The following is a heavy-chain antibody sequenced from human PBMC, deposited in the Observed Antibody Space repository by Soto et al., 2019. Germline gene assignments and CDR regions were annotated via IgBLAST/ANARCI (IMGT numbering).Heavy chain of an antibody. Sequence: QVRLVQTGAEVKRPGASVTLSCRATGYTFSIHYIHWVRQAPGQGLEWMGIINPSVGTTSYAKSFQGRVTLNSDTPTHTVFIELNDLPSQDTATYYCARDILHPGEPKGSCSSCACNVTTGAMDVWGQGSTVTLS. V-gene: IGHV1-46*01. CDR2: INPSVGTT. J-gene: IGHJ6*02. CDR3: ARDILHPGEPKGSCSSCACNVTTGAMDV. D-gene: IGHD2-2*01. CDR1: GYTFSIHY.